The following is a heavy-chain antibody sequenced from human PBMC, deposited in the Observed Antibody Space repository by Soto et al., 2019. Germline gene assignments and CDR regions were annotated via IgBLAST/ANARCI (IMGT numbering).Heavy chain of an antibody. CDR1: GYSFTSYW. CDR2: IYPGDSDT. CDR3: ASLYGSGIGGYYYGMDV. J-gene: IGHJ6*02. D-gene: IGHD3-10*01. V-gene: IGHV5-51*01. Sequence: GESLKISCKGSGYSFTSYWIGWVSQMPGKGLEWMGIIYPGDSDTRYSPSFQGQVTISADKSISTAYLQWSSLKASDTAMYYCASLYGSGIGGYYYGMDVWGQGTTVTVSS.